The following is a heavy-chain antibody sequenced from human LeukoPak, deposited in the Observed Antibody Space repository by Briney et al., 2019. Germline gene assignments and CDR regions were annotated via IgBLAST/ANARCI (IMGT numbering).Heavy chain of an antibody. J-gene: IGHJ4*02. CDR1: GFTFGKYA. CDR3: TRTESGTYKGGFDY. Sequence: GGSLRLSCTASGFTFGKYAMSWFSQAPGKRLEWVAFIRSKTYGGTTEYAASVKGRFTISRDDSKSIAYLQMNSLKTEDTAVYYCTRTESGTYKGGFDYWGQGTLVTVSS. V-gene: IGHV3-49*03. D-gene: IGHD1-26*01. CDR2: IRSKTYGGTT.